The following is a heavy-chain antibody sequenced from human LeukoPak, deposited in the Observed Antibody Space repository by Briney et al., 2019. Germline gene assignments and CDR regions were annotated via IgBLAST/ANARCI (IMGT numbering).Heavy chain of an antibody. CDR3: ARHRGQQLVLTKEPFDY. V-gene: IGHV4-34*01. D-gene: IGHD6-13*01. Sequence: PSETLSLTCAVYGGSFSGYYWSWIRQPPGKGLEWIGEINHSGSTNYNPSLKSRVTISVDTSKNQFSLKLSSVTAADTAVYYCARHRGQQLVLTKEPFDYWGQGTLVTVSS. CDR1: GGSFSGYY. J-gene: IGHJ4*02. CDR2: INHSGST.